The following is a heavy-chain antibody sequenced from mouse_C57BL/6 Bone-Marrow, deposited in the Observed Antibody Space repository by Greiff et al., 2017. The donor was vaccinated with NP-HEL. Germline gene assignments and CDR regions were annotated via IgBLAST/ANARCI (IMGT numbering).Heavy chain of an antibody. CDR3: AREGSSYWYFDV. V-gene: IGHV7-1*01. CDR1: GFTFSDFY. J-gene: IGHJ1*03. CDR2: SRNKANDYTT. D-gene: IGHD1-1*01. Sequence: EVQGVESGGGLVQSGRSLRLSCATSGFTFSDFYMEWVRQAPGKGLEWIAASRNKANDYTTEYSASVKGRFIVSRDTSQSILYLQMNALRAEDTAIYYSAREGSSYWYFDVWGTGTTVTVSS.